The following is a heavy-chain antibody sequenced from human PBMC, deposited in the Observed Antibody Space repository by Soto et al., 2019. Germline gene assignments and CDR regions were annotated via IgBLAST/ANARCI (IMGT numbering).Heavy chain of an antibody. Sequence: QITLKESGPTLVKPTQTLTLTCTFSGFSLPTDRVGVGWIRQPPGKALEWLAVIYWDDSKTYRPSLKSRLTITKDTSKNQVALTMTDMDPVDTATYYWAHAYGGRSLYWGQGTLVTVSS. D-gene: IGHD1-26*01. J-gene: IGHJ4*02. CDR3: AHAYGGRSLY. CDR1: GFSLPTDRVG. CDR2: IYWDDSK. V-gene: IGHV2-5*02.